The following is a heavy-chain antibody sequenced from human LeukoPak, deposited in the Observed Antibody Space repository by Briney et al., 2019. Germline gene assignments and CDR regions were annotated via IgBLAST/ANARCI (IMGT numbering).Heavy chain of an antibody. D-gene: IGHD2-21*01. CDR2: INHSGST. J-gene: IGHJ4*02. Sequence: SETLSLTCAVYGGSFSGYYWSWIRQPPGKGLEWIGEINHSGSTNYNPSLKSRVTISVDTSKNQFSLKLSSVTTADTAVYYCARHMGSPIDYWGQGTLVTVSS. V-gene: IGHV4-34*01. CDR3: ARHMGSPIDY. CDR1: GGSFSGYY.